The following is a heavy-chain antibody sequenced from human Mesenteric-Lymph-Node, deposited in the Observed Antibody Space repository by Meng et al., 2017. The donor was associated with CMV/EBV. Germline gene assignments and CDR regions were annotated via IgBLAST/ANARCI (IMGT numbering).Heavy chain of an antibody. D-gene: IGHD5-18*01. CDR3: ARERMHLWFELDY. V-gene: IGHV4-34*01. CDR1: GGSFSGYH. Sequence: GSLRLSCAVYGGSFSGYHWSWIRQPPGKGLEWIGEINDSGTTKYNPSLKSRVTISVDTSRNQFSLRLGSVTAADTAFYYCARERMHLWFELDYWGQGTLVTVSS. CDR2: INDSGTT. J-gene: IGHJ4*02.